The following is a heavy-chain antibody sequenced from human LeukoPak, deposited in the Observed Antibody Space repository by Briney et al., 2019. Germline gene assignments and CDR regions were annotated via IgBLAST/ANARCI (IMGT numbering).Heavy chain of an antibody. CDR3: ARGKVMDSSGYPTVY. Sequence: ASVKVSCKASGYTFTGYYMHWVRQAPGQGLERMGWINPNSGGTNYAQKFQGRVTMTRDTSISTAYMELSRLRSDDTAVYYCARGKVMDSSGYPTVYWGQGTLVTVSS. CDR2: INPNSGGT. D-gene: IGHD3-22*01. V-gene: IGHV1-2*02. CDR1: GYTFTGYY. J-gene: IGHJ4*02.